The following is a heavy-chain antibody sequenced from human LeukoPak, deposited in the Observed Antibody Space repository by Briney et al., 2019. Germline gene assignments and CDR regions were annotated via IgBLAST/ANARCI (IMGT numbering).Heavy chain of an antibody. CDR3: HSSSWYQDAFDI. CDR2: IYYSGST. J-gene: IGHJ3*02. Sequence: SETLSLTCTVSGGSISSSSYYWGWIRQPPGTGLEWIGSIYYSGSTYYNPSLKSRVTISVDTSKNQFSLKLSSVTAADTAVYYCHSSSWYQDAFDIWGQGTMVTVSS. CDR1: GGSISSSSYY. D-gene: IGHD6-13*01. V-gene: IGHV4-39*01.